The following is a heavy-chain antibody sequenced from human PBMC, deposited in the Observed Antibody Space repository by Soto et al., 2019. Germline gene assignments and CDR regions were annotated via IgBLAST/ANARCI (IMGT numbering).Heavy chain of an antibody. J-gene: IGHJ5*02. D-gene: IGHD3-3*01. CDR3: ARDTLRLRPQNWFDP. Sequence: GASVKVSCKASGGTFSSYAISWVRQAPGQGLEWMGGIIPIFGTANYAQKFQGRVTITADESTSTAYMELSSLRSEDTAVYYCARDTLRLRPQNWFDPWCQGTLVTAPQ. CDR1: GGTFSSYA. CDR2: IIPIFGTA. V-gene: IGHV1-69*13.